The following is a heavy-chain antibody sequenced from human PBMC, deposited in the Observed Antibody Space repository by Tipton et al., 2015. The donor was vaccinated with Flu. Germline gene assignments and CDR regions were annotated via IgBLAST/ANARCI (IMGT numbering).Heavy chain of an antibody. D-gene: IGHD1-20*01. V-gene: IGHV3-53*01. J-gene: IGHJ5*02. CDR2: IYGGGFT. CDR1: GFTVSSSF. CDR3: AREFRGYENNYFDP. Sequence: SLRLSCAASGFTVSSSFMNWVRQAPGKGLEWTSVIYGGGFTYYADSVKGRFTISRDDSKNTLYLQLNSLRAEDTAVYYCAREFRGYENNYFDPWGQGTLVTVSS.